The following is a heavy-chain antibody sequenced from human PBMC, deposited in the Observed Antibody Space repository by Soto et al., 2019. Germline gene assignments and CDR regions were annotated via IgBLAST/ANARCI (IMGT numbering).Heavy chain of an antibody. J-gene: IGHJ4*02. D-gene: IGHD3-10*01. CDR3: VRGSKDSYPGSRIFDF. V-gene: IGHV3-23*01. CDR2: ITDTGGDA. Sequence: EVQLLESGGDLIQPGGSLRLSCVASGLTFGSRAMSWVRQSPGEGLEWVSTITDTGGDAKYADSVRGRFAISRDNSKNTLYLQMRALRAKDSAIYFCVRGSKDSYPGSRIFDFWGRGTLVTVSS. CDR1: GLTFGSRA.